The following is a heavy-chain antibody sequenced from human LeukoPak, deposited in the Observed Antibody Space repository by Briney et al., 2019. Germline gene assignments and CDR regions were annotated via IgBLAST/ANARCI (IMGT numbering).Heavy chain of an antibody. V-gene: IGHV3-7*03. D-gene: IGHD3-22*01. CDR3: AKARGLIGGAFDL. J-gene: IGHJ3*01. CDR1: GFTFNTYW. Sequence: GGSLRLSCSASGFTFNTYWMSWVRQAPGKGLQWVANVRPDGREQRYVDSVKGRFTISRDNSKNSLYLQMNSLSTEDTALYYCAKARGLIGGAFDLWGQGTMVTVSS. CDR2: VRPDGREQ.